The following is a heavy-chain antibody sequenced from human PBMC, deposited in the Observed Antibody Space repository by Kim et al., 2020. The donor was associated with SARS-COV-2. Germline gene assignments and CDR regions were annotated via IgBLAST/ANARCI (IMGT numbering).Heavy chain of an antibody. V-gene: IGHV4-59*01. J-gene: IGHJ6*02. CDR1: GGSISSYY. CDR3: ARDLIVGATMGLYGMDV. CDR2: IYYSGST. Sequence: SETLSLTCTVSGGSISSYYWSWIRQPPGKGLEWIGYIYYSGSTNYNPSLKSRVTISVDTSKNQFSLKLSSVTAADTAVYYCARDLIVGATMGLYGMDVWGQGTTVTVSS. D-gene: IGHD1-26*01.